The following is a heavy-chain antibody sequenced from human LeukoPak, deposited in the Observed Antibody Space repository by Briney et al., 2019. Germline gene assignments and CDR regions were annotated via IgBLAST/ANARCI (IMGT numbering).Heavy chain of an antibody. D-gene: IGHD6-19*01. CDR3: ARRLKTAVAEYYFDY. Sequence: PSETLSLTCAVYGGSFSGYYWSWIRQPPGKGLEWIGEINHSGSTNYNPSLKSRVTISVDTSKNQFSLKLNSVTAADTAVYYCARRLKTAVAEYYFDYWGQGTLVTVSS. V-gene: IGHV4-34*01. J-gene: IGHJ4*02. CDR2: INHSGST. CDR1: GGSFSGYY.